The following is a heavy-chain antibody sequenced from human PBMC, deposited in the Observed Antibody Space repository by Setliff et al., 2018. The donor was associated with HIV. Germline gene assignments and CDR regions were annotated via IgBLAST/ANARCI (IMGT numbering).Heavy chain of an antibody. V-gene: IGHV4-39*07. CDR1: GGSMRSNIYY. J-gene: IGHJ4*02. CDR2: IHLSDT. CDR3: ARSSMAGFDY. D-gene: IGHD6-19*01. Sequence: SETLSLTCSVSGGSMRSNIYYWGWIRLSPTKGLGWIGSIHLSDTYYNPSLKSRVTISVDTSKDQFSLKLTSLTAADTAVYYCARSSMAGFDYWGQGKLVTVSS.